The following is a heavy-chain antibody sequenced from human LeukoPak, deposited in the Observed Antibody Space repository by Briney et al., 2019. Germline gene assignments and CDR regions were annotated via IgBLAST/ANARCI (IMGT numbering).Heavy chain of an antibody. CDR1: GFTFSSYG. CDR2: ISYDGSNK. J-gene: IGHJ3*02. CDR3: ARDSEYSSGWESAFDI. D-gene: IGHD6-19*01. V-gene: IGHV3-30*03. Sequence: RGSLRLSCAASGFTFSSYGMHWVRQAPGKGLEWVAVISYDGSNKYYADSVKGRFTISRDNSKNTLYLQMNSLRAEDTAVYYCARDSEYSSGWESAFDIWGQGTMVTVSS.